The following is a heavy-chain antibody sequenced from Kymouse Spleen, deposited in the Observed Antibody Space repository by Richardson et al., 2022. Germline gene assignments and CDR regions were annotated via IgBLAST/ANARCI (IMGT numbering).Heavy chain of an antibody. CDR3: ARGIAVAGTSFDY. D-gene: IGHD6-19*01. CDR1: GGSFSGYY. Sequence: QVQLQQWGAGLLKPSETLSLTCAVYGGSFSGYYWSWIRQPPGKGLEWIGEINHSGSTNYNPSLKSRVTISVDTSKNQFSLKLSSVTAADTAVYYCARGIAVAGTSFDYWGQGTLVTVSS. CDR2: INHSGST. V-gene: IGHV4-34*01. J-gene: IGHJ4*02.